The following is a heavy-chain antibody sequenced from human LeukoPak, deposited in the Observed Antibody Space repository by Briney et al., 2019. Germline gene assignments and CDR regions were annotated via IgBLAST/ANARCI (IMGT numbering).Heavy chain of an antibody. Sequence: SETLSLTCTVSGGSISSSSYYWGWIRQPPGKGLEWIGSIYYSGSTYYNPSLKSRVTISVDTSKNQFSLKLSSVTAADTAVYYCARDSSTVGYFDYWGQGTLVTVSS. V-gene: IGHV4-39*07. CDR2: IYYSGST. CDR3: ARDSSTVGYFDY. J-gene: IGHJ4*02. CDR1: GGSISSSSYY. D-gene: IGHD4-23*01.